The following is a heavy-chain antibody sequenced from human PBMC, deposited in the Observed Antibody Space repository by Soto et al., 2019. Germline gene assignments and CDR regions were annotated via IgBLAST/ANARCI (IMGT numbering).Heavy chain of an antibody. CDR1: GFTFSNYV. CDR3: AKDQSGYGSFDY. V-gene: IGHV3-23*01. Sequence: GGSLRLSCAASGFTFSNYVMNWVRQAPGKGLEWVSAINGGGTTYYTDSVKGRFTISRDNSKNTVYLEMNSLRAEDTAIYYCAKDQSGYGSFDYWGQGTQVTVSS. J-gene: IGHJ4*02. D-gene: IGHD6-25*01. CDR2: INGGGTT.